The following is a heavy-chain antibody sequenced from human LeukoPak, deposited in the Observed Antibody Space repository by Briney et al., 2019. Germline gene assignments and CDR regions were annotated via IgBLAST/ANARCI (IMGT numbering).Heavy chain of an antibody. V-gene: IGHV3-9*01. CDR2: ISWNSGSI. CDR3: AKGPDLKYYDILTGYGDAFDI. Sequence: GRSLRLSCAASGFTFDDYAMHWVRQAPGKGLEWVSGISWNSGSIGYADSVKGRFTISRDNAKNYLYLQMNSLRAEDTALYYCAKGPDLKYYDILTGYGDAFDIWGQGTMVTVSS. J-gene: IGHJ3*02. CDR1: GFTFDDYA. D-gene: IGHD3-9*01.